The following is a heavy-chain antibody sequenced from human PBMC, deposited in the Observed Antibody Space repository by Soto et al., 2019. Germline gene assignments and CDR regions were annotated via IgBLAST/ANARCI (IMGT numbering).Heavy chain of an antibody. CDR2: IYWGDDK. CDR1: RFSLTTSGVG. D-gene: IGHD3-3*01. CDR3: AHNVLLTVFGRVTTTAIYFEY. J-gene: IGHJ4*02. V-gene: IGHV2-5*02. Sequence: QITLNESGPTQVKPRQTLTLTCNFSRFSLTTSGVGVGWIRESLGKAPEWLAHIYWGDDKRYSPSLQRRLTITKDTSKYHVVMTMADLDPAYTATYYCAHNVLLTVFGRVTTTAIYFEYWGQGTPVAVSS.